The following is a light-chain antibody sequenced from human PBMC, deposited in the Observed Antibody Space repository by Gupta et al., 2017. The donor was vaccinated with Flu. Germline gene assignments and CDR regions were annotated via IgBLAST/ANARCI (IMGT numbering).Light chain of an antibody. Sequence: GQNDRITGSSDELEEKYVDWYQQKPGQAPALMIYRDSERHSGIPDRVSGSSSGTTGTLTISGVQAEDEAEYYCESSDNSGDGGVFGGGTKLTVL. CDR2: RDS. CDR3: ESSDNSGDGGV. J-gene: IGLJ3*02. V-gene: IGLV3-25*01. CDR1: ELEEKY.